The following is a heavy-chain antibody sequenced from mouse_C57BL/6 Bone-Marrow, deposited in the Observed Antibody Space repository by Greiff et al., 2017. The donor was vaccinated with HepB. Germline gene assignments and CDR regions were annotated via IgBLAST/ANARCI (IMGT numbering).Heavy chain of an antibody. D-gene: IGHD2-3*01. V-gene: IGHV1-18*01. CDR3: ARTGRNGYYEGAMDY. CDR1: GYTFTDYN. CDR2: INPNNGGT. Sequence: VQLQQSGPELVKPGASVKIPCKASGYTFTDYNMDWVKQSHGKSLEWIGDINPNNGGTIYNQKFKGKATLTVDKSSSTAYMELRSLTSEDTAVYYCARTGRNGYYEGAMDYWGQGTSVTVSS. J-gene: IGHJ4*01.